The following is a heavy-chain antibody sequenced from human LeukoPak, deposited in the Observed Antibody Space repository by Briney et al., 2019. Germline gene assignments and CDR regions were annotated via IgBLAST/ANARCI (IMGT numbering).Heavy chain of an antibody. CDR2: INPNSGGT. D-gene: IGHD3-3*01. CDR1: GYTFTGYY. Sequence: ASVKVSCKASGYTFTGYYMHWVRQAPGQGLEWMGWINPNSGGTNYAQKFQGRVTMTRDTSISTAYMELSRLRSDDTAVYYCARTRFLEWSDFDYWAREPWSPSPQ. J-gene: IGHJ4*02. CDR3: ARTRFLEWSDFDY. V-gene: IGHV1-2*02.